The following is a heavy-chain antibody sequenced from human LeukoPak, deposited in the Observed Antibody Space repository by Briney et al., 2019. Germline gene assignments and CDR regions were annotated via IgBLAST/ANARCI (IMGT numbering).Heavy chain of an antibody. Sequence: ASVKVSCKASGYTFTGYYLHWVRQAPGQGLEWMGWISPNSGGTNYAQKFQGRVTMTRDTSISTAYMELSRLRSDDTAVYYCARDPGDCGGNRFDYWGQGTLVTISS. CDR2: ISPNSGGT. D-gene: IGHD4-23*01. CDR3: ARDPGDCGGNRFDY. V-gene: IGHV1-2*02. CDR1: GYTFTGYY. J-gene: IGHJ4*02.